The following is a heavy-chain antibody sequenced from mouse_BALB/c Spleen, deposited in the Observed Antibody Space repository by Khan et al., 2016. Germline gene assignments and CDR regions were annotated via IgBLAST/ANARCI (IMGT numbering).Heavy chain of an antibody. CDR2: IYPYNGGT. Sequence: VQLQQSGPDLVKPGPSVKISCKASGYTFTDYNMHWVKQSHGKSLEWIGYIYPYNGGTGYNQKFKNKATLTVDNSSSTASMELRSLTSEDSAVCYCARSNDWYFDGWGAGTTFTVSS. V-gene: IGHV1S29*02. CDR3: ARSNDWYFDG. CDR1: GYTFTDYN. J-gene: IGHJ1*01.